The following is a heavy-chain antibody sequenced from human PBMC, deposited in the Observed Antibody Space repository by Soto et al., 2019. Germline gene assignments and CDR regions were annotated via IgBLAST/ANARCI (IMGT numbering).Heavy chain of an antibody. D-gene: IGHD3-10*01. CDR3: ARVCNYYGSGPPKRHYNDAMDV. J-gene: IGHJ6*02. V-gene: IGHV1-46*01. Sequence: ASVKVSCKTSGYTFINYYIHWVRQAPGQGLEWMGIINPGGGSATYAQKFQGRVTMTRDTSTTTVYMVLSSLRSEDTAVYFCARVCNYYGSGPPKRHYNDAMDVWGQGTTVTVSS. CDR1: GYTFINYY. CDR2: INPGGGSA.